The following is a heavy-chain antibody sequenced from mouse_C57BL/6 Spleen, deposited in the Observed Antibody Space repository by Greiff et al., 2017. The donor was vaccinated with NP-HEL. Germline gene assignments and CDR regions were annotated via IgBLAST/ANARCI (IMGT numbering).Heavy chain of an antibody. J-gene: IGHJ3*01. D-gene: IGHD2-4*01. CDR1: GYSITSGYY. CDR2: ISYGGSN. V-gene: IGHV3-6*01. Sequence: EVQLVESGPGLVKPSQSLSLTCSVTGYSITSGYYWNWIRQFPGNKLEWMGYISYGGSNNYNPSLKNRISITRDTSKNQFFLKLNSVTTEDTATYYCTRDDYDYDEASWFAYWGQGTLVTVSA. CDR3: TRDDYDYDEASWFAY.